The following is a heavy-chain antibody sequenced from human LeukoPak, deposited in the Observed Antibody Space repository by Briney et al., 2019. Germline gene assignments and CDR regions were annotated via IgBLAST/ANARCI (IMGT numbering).Heavy chain of an antibody. CDR1: GGSIGSTSYY. V-gene: IGHV4-39*07. J-gene: IGHJ4*02. D-gene: IGHD2-2*01. Sequence: PSETLSLTCTVSGGSIGSTSYYWGWIRQPPGKGLEWIGSIYYSGSTNYNPSLKSRVTISVDTSKNQFSLKLSSVTAADTAVYYCARGPGIVVVPAALYYFDYWGQGTLVTVSS. CDR3: ARGPGIVVVPAALYYFDY. CDR2: IYYSGST.